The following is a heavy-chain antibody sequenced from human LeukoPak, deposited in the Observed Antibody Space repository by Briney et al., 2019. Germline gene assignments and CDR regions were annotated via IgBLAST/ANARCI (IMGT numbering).Heavy chain of an antibody. V-gene: IGHV3-64D*09. D-gene: IGHD1-26*01. J-gene: IGHJ4*02. CDR2: ISNKGGST. Sequence: PGGSLRLSCSASGFTFSSYGMHWVRQAPGKGLEYVSGISNKGGSTYYADSVKGRFTISRDNSKNTLHLQMSSLRADDTAVYYCVKSGTWADFDSWGQGTLVTVSP. CDR3: VKSGTWADFDS. CDR1: GFTFSSYG.